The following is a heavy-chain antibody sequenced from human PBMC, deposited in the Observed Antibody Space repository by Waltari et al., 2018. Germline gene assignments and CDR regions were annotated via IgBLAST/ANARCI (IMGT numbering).Heavy chain of an antibody. CDR2: IYTGGSS. J-gene: IGHJ4*02. Sequence: EVQLVESGGALIQPGGSLRLSCAASGCPVRSPYMNWGRQAPGKGLEWVSVIYTGGSSYYADSVKGRFAISRDTSKNTLSLQMDSLRAEDTAVYYCARGGTIGATHLDFWGQGTLVTVSS. CDR1: GCPVRSPY. V-gene: IGHV3-53*01. CDR3: ARGGTIGATHLDF. D-gene: IGHD1-26*01.